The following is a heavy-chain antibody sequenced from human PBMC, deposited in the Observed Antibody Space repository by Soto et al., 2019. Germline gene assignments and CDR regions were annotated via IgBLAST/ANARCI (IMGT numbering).Heavy chain of an antibody. CDR2: INPSGGST. V-gene: IGHV1-46*01. Sequence: GASVKVSCKASGYTFTSYYMHWVRQAPGQGLECMGIINPSGGSTSYAQKFQGRVTMTRDTSTSTVYMELSSLRSEDTAVYYCARDGFSGYDFWSGYFRGPGYWG. J-gene: IGHJ4*01. CDR1: GYTFTSYY. CDR3: ARDGFSGYDFWSGYFRGPGY. D-gene: IGHD3-3*01.